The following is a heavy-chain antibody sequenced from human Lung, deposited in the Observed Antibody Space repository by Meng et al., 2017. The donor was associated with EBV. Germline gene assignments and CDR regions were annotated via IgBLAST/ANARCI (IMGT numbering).Heavy chain of an antibody. D-gene: IGHD6-19*01. J-gene: IGHJ4*02. CDR1: DGSISISTW. Sequence: MQLQERGPGLVKPPGTLSLTCAVSDGSISISTWWSWVRQPPGKGLEWIGEIYHSGGTNYNPSLRGRVTISLDKSKNQFSLTLRSVTAADTAVYYCARDPYATGWAGWGQGTLVTVSS. CDR2: IYHSGGT. V-gene: IGHV4-4*03. CDR3: ARDPYATGWAG.